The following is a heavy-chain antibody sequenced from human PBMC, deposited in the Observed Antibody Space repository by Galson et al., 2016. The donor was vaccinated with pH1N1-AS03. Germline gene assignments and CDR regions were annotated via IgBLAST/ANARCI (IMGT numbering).Heavy chain of an antibody. J-gene: IGHJ5*01. CDR2: IIPILGIT. CDR1: GDTFSNYT. Sequence: SVKVSCKASGDTFSNYTFNWLRQAPGQGLEWMGRIIPILGITNYAQRFQDRVTITADKSTSSAYMELSSQRSEDTAMYFCATGDLGSYCFYPWGQGTLVTVSS. D-gene: IGHD3-10*01. V-gene: IGHV1-69*02. CDR3: ATGDLGSYCFYP.